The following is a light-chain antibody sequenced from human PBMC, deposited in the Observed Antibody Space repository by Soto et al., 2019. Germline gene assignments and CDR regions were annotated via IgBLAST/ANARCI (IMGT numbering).Light chain of an antibody. J-gene: IGKJ2*01. Sequence: DIVMTQSPDSLAVCLGERATINCKSSQSVLYSSNNKNYLAWYQQKPGQPPKLLIYWASTRESGVPDRFSGSGSGTDFTLTISSLQAEDVAVYYCQQYYSPPYTFGQGTKLEIK. CDR1: QSVLYSSNNKNY. CDR3: QQYYSPPYT. CDR2: WAS. V-gene: IGKV4-1*01.